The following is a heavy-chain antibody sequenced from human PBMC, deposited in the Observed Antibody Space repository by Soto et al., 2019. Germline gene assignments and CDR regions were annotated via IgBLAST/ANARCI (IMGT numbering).Heavy chain of an antibody. CDR3: AIRYSSSSKYFHH. CDR2: ISHSGST. D-gene: IGHD6-13*01. J-gene: IGHJ1*01. CDR1: GGSFSDYY. V-gene: IGHV4-34*01. Sequence: QVQLQQWGAGLLKPSETLSLTCGVYGGSFSDYYWSWIRQPPGKGLEWIGEISHSGSTNYNPSLKSRTTISLDTSKNPFSRKLSSVTAADTAVYYCAIRYSSSSKYFHHWGQGTLVTVSS.